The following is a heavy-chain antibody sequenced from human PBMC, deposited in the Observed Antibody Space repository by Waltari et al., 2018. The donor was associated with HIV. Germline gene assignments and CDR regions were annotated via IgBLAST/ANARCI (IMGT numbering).Heavy chain of an antibody. CDR1: GFTFSIYG. CDR2: ISNDGSKK. Sequence: QVQLVESGGGVVQPGRHLRLSSAAPGFTFSIYGMHGVRQIPGKGMEWVAVISNDGSKKYYADSGRGRFTIARDNSKNTLYLQMNSLRAEDTAVYYCAKDPYSGNVGYGMDVWGQGTTVTVSS. CDR3: AKDPYSGNVGYGMDV. V-gene: IGHV3-30*18. J-gene: IGHJ6*02. D-gene: IGHD5-12*01.